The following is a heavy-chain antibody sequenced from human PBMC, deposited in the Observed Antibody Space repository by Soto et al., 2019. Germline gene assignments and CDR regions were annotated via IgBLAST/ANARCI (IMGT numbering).Heavy chain of an antibody. CDR2: INNDGSST. Sequence: SELKFSNLGMRCIRQAPGKGLVWVSRINNDGSSTSHADSVKGRFAISRDNAKNTLHLQMNSLRADDSAQYYGGISAVTRVLPVWG. V-gene: IGHV3-74*01. CDR3: GISAVTRVLPV. D-gene: IGHD4-17*01. J-gene: IGHJ6*01. CDR1: ELKFSNLG.